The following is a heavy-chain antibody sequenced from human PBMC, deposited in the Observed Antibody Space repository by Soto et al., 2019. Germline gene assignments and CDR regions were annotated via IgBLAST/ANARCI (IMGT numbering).Heavy chain of an antibody. V-gene: IGHV4-59*08. CDR3: ARAYSGYDWAYNWFDP. Sequence: SQTLSLPCTVSGGSLSSYYWSWIRQPPGKGLEWIGYIYYSGSTNYNPSLKSRVTISVDTSKNQFSLKLSSVTAADTAVYYCARAYSGYDWAYNWFDPWGQGTLVTVSS. CDR1: GGSLSSYY. CDR2: IYYSGST. D-gene: IGHD5-12*01. J-gene: IGHJ5*02.